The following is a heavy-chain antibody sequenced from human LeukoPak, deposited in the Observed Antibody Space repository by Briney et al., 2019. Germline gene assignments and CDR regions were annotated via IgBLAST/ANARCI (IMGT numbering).Heavy chain of an antibody. J-gene: IGHJ4*02. CDR3: ARAGYHSSGYLYYFDY. V-gene: IGHV3-30*04. CDR2: ISYDGSNK. Sequence: GGSLRLSCAASGFTFSSYAMHWVRQAPGKGLEWVAVISYDGSNKYYADSVKGRFTISRDNSKNTLYLQMNSLRAEDTAVYYCARAGYHSSGYLYYFDYWGQGTLVTVSS. CDR1: GFTFSSYA. D-gene: IGHD3-22*01.